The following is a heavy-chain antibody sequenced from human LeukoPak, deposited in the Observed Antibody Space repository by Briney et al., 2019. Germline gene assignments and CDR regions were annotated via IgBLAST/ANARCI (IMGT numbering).Heavy chain of an antibody. CDR3: AKDIIGGIDTAMVTD. V-gene: IGHV3-9*01. CDR2: ISWNSGSI. D-gene: IGHD5-18*01. Sequence: GGSLRLSCAASGFTFDDYAMHWVRQAPGKGLEWVSGISWNSGSIGYADSVKGRFTISRDNAKNSLYLQMNSLRAEDTALYYCAKDIIGGIDTAMVTDWGQGTLVTVSS. J-gene: IGHJ4*02. CDR1: GFTFDDYA.